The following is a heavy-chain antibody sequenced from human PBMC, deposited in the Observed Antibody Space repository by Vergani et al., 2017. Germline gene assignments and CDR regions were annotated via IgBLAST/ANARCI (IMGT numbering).Heavy chain of an antibody. CDR3: AKAYGDYGGYFDL. D-gene: IGHD4-17*01. J-gene: IGHJ2*01. CDR2: ISYDGSNK. Sequence: QVQLVESGGGVVQPGRSLRLSCAASGFTFSSYGMHWVRQAPGKGLEWVAVISYDGSNKYCADSVKGRFTISRDNSKNTLYLQMNSLRAEDTAVYYCAKAYGDYGGYFDLWGRGTLVTVSS. CDR1: GFTFSSYG. V-gene: IGHV3-30*18.